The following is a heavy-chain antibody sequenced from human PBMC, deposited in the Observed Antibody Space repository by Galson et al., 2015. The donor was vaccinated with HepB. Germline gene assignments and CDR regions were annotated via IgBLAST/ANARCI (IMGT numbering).Heavy chain of an antibody. Sequence: SLRLSCAASGFTFSSYAMHWVRQAPGKGLEWVAVISYDGSNKYYADSVKGRFTISRDNSKYTLYLQMNSLRAEDTAVYYCARDTSYDSSGYSMLFDYWGQGTLVTVSS. J-gene: IGHJ4*02. CDR3: ARDTSYDSSGYSMLFDY. CDR2: ISYDGSNK. D-gene: IGHD3-22*01. V-gene: IGHV3-30-3*01. CDR1: GFTFSSYA.